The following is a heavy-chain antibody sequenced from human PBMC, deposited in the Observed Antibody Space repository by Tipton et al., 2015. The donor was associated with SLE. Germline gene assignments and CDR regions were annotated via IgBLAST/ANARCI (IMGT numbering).Heavy chain of an antibody. J-gene: IGHJ4*02. CDR1: GFTFSTYS. V-gene: IGHV3-43*02. D-gene: IGHD6-19*01. Sequence: SLRLSCAASGFTFSTYSMNWVRQAPGKGLEWVSAISGSGGSTYYADSVKGRFTNSRDNSKNSLYLQMNSLRTEDTALYYCAKGRYSSGWPDYWGQGTLVTVSS. CDR2: ISGSGGST. CDR3: AKGRYSSGWPDY.